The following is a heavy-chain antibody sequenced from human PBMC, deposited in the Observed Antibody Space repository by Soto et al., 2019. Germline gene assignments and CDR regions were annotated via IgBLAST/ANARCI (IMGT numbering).Heavy chain of an antibody. D-gene: IGHD5-18*01. Sequence: SETLSLTCTVSGGSISSGGYYWSWIRQHPGKGLEWIGYIYYSGSTYYNPSLKSRVTISVDTSKNQFSLKLSSVTAADTAVYYCARVGLPSYYFDYWGQGTLVTVSS. CDR2: IYYSGST. CDR1: GGSISSGGYY. V-gene: IGHV4-31*03. CDR3: ARVGLPSYYFDY. J-gene: IGHJ4*02.